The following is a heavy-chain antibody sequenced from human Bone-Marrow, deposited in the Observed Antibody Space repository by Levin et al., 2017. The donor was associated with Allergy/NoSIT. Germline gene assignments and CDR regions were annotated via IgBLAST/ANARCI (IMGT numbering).Heavy chain of an antibody. CDR3: AREVGNHYNSSGYYYAMFDS. V-gene: IGHV4-59*01. J-gene: IGHJ4*02. CDR1: GGSINNYY. Sequence: SQTLSLTCSVSGGSINNYYWTWIRQPPGKGLEWIGYIYDSGSPSYNPSLRSRVTISLDTSKRQFSLSLKSVTAADTAVYFCAREVGNHYNSSGYYYAMFDSWGQGTLVTVSS. CDR2: IYDSGSP. D-gene: IGHD3-22*01.